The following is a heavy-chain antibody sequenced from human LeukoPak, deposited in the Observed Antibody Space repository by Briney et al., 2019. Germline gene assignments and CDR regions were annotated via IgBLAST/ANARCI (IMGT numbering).Heavy chain of an antibody. D-gene: IGHD6-19*01. CDR2: INPNSGGT. J-gene: IGHJ3*02. CDR1: GYTFTGYY. Sequence: ASVKVSCKASGYTFTGYYMHWVRQAPGQGLEWMGWINPNSGGTNYAQKFQGRVTMTRDTSISTAYMELSRLRSDDTAVYYCARDIAVAGHDAFDIWGQGTMDTASS. CDR3: ARDIAVAGHDAFDI. V-gene: IGHV1-2*02.